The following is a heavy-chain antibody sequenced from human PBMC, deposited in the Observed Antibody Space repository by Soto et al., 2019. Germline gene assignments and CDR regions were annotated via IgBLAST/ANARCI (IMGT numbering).Heavy chain of an antibody. Sequence: SVKVSCKASGGTFSIYAISGVVQSRLQWREWMGGIIPIFGTANYAQKFQGRVTITADESTSTAYMELSSLRSEDTAVYYCARDHDSSGYYSWYYGMDVWGQGTTVTVSS. CDR2: IIPIFGTA. D-gene: IGHD3-22*01. J-gene: IGHJ6*02. CDR3: ARDHDSSGYYSWYYGMDV. CDR1: GGTFSIYA. V-gene: IGHV1-69*13.